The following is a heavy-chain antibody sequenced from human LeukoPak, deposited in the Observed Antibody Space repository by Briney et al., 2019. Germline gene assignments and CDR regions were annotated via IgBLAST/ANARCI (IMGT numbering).Heavy chain of an antibody. Sequence: ASVKVSCKASGYTFTGYYMHWVRQVPGQGLEWMGWINPNSGGTNYAQKFQGWVTMTRDTSISTAYMELSRLRSDDTAVYYCARAVYYYYGSGSYFDYWGQGTLVTVSS. CDR3: ARAVYYYYGSGSYFDY. J-gene: IGHJ4*02. CDR2: INPNSGGT. CDR1: GYTFTGYY. D-gene: IGHD3-10*01. V-gene: IGHV1-2*04.